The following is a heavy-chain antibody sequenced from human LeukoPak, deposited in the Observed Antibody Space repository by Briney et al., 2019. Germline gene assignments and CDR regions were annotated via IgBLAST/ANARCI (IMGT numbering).Heavy chain of an antibody. J-gene: IGHJ4*02. D-gene: IGHD3-3*01. V-gene: IGHV3-21*01. CDR3: ARVRGDYGFLSDY. CDR2: ISSSSYI. CDR1: GFTFSSYS. Sequence: PGGSLRLSCAASGFTFSSYSMNWVRQAPGKGLEWVSSISSSSYIYYADSVKGRFTISRGNAKNSLYLQMNSLRAEDTAVYYCARVRGDYGFLSDYWGQGTLVTVSS.